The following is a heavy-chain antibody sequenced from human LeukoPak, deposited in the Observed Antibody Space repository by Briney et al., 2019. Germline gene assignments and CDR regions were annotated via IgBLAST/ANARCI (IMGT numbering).Heavy chain of an antibody. Sequence: GGSLRLSCAASGFTFSSYAMSWVRQAPGKGLEWVSAISGSGGSTYYADSVKGRFTISRDNSKSTLYLQMNSLRAEDTAVYYCAKGRGYSGYDEVDYWAREPWSPSPQ. CDR2: ISGSGGST. CDR3: AKGRGYSGYDEVDY. V-gene: IGHV3-23*01. CDR1: GFTFSSYA. J-gene: IGHJ4*02. D-gene: IGHD5-12*01.